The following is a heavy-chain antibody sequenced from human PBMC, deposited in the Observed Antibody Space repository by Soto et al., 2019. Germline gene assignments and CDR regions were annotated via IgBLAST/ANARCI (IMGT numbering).Heavy chain of an antibody. D-gene: IGHD3-3*01. CDR1: GFTFSSYD. CDR3: ARDPPPPRGITIFGVVIAPYYYYMDV. J-gene: IGHJ6*03. CDR2: IGTAGDT. V-gene: IGHV3-13*01. Sequence: GGSLRLSCAASGFTFSSYDMHWVRQATGKGLEWVSAIGTAGDTYYPGSVKGRFTISRENAKNSLYLQMNSLRAGDTAVYYCARDPPPPRGITIFGVVIAPYYYYMDVWGKGTTVTVSS.